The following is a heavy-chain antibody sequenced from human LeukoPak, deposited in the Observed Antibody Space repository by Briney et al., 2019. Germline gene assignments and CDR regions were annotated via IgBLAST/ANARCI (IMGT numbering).Heavy chain of an antibody. J-gene: IGHJ4*02. V-gene: IGHV4-34*01. CDR3: ARREGYSYDY. D-gene: IGHD5-18*01. Sequence: SETLSLTCAVYGGSFSGYYWSWIRQPPGKGLEWIGEINHSGSTNYNPSLKSRVTISVDTSKNQFSLKLSSVTAADTAVYYCARREGYSYDYRGQGTLVTVSS. CDR2: INHSGST. CDR1: GGSFSGYY.